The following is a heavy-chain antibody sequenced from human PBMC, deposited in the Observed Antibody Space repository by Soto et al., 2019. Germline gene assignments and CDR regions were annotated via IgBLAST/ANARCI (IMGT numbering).Heavy chain of an antibody. Sequence: EVQLVEFGGGLVQPGGSLRLSCAASGFTVSSNYMSWVRQAPGKGLEWVSVIYSGGSTYYADSVKGRFTISRDNSKNTLYLQMNSLRAEDTAVYYCARGATYGSGSHIDYWGQGTLVTVSS. V-gene: IGHV3-66*01. CDR2: IYSGGST. CDR1: GFTVSSNY. CDR3: ARGATYGSGSHIDY. J-gene: IGHJ4*02. D-gene: IGHD3-10*01.